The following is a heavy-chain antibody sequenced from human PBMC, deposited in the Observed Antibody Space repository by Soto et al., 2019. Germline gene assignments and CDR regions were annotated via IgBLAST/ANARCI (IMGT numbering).Heavy chain of an antibody. D-gene: IGHD3-22*01. CDR3: SPKEDGVVVD. V-gene: IGHV3-23*01. CDR1: RFTFSNYA. CDR2: ISGSGDST. Sequence: EVQLLESGGGLVQPGGSLRLSCAASRFTFSNYAMRWVRQAPGKGLEWVSGISGSGDSTYYADSVKGRFTISRDNSKNMLYMQMNSLRAEETAIYYCSPKEDGVVVDWGQGTLVTVSS. J-gene: IGHJ4*02.